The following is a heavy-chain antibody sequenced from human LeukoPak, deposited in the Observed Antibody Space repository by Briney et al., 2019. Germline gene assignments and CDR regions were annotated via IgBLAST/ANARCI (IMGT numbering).Heavy chain of an antibody. D-gene: IGHD1-26*01. CDR2: ISGSGGST. CDR3: AKDSRGELRRILHYYYMDV. J-gene: IGHJ6*03. Sequence: GGSLRLSCAASGFTFNTYGMSWVRQAPGKGLEWVSAISGSGGSTYYADSVKGRFTISRDNSKNTLYLQMNSLRAEDTAVYYCAKDSRGELRRILHYYYMDVWGKGTTVTISS. CDR1: GFTFNTYG. V-gene: IGHV3-23*01.